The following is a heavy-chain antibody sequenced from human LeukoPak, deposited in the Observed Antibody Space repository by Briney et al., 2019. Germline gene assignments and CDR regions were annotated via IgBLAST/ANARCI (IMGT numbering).Heavy chain of an antibody. CDR2: IYYSGST. J-gene: IGHJ5*02. Sequence: PSETLSLTCTVSGGSISSYYWSWIRQPPGKGLEWIGYIYYSGSTNYNPSLKSRVTISVDTSKNQFSLKLGSVTAADTAVYYCAREVWSDVYIRGDWFDPWGQGTLVTVSS. CDR1: GGSISSYY. CDR3: AREVWSDVYIRGDWFDP. V-gene: IGHV4-59*01. D-gene: IGHD3-3*01.